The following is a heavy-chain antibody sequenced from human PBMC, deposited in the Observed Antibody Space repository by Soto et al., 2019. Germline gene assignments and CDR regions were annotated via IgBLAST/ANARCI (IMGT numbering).Heavy chain of an antibody. CDR2: IDPNVGCT. CDR1: GYTFPGYY. J-gene: IGHJ6*02. CDR3: ARDLPGKAAVAQASYYHYGMDG. V-gene: IGHV1-2*02. D-gene: IGHD2-15*01. Sequence: SVKVSSKASGYTFPGYYMHWVRQAPVQGLDGMGWIDPNVGCTNYAQKFQSRVTMTRHTSISTAYMELSRLSYHDTEVYYCARDLPGKAAVAQASYYHYGMDGWGQGTKVTVYS.